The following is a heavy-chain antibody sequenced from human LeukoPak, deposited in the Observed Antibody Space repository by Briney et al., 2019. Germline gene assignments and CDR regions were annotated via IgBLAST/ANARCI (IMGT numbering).Heavy chain of an antibody. J-gene: IGHJ4*02. Sequence: PSETLSLTCAVYGGSFSGYYWSWIRQPPGKGLEWIGEINHSGSTNYNPFLKSRLTMSVDTSKSQISLRLSSVTAADTAVYYCARHRCTSCSLDYWGQGTLVTVSS. D-gene: IGHD2-2*01. CDR3: ARHRCTSCSLDY. CDR2: INHSGST. V-gene: IGHV4-34*01. CDR1: GGSFSGYY.